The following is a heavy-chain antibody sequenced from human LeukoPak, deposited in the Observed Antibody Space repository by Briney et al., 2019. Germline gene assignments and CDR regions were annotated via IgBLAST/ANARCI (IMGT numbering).Heavy chain of an antibody. CDR2: ITSRGDAT. CDR3: ATLGHPFDY. J-gene: IGHJ4*02. Sequence: GGSLRLSCGVSGFIFSDYEMKWVRQAPGNGLERVAYITSRGDATEYADSVKGRFTISRDSPKNSLYLQMNSLRAEDTGVYYCATLGHPFDYWGQGTLVTVSS. V-gene: IGHV3-48*03. CDR1: GFIFSDYE.